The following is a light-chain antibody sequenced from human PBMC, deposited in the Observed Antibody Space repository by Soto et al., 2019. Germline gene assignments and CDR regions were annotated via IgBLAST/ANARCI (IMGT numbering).Light chain of an antibody. CDR1: SSDVVGYNY. CDR3: SSYTSSSTLNYV. V-gene: IGLV2-14*01. J-gene: IGLJ1*01. CDR2: DVS. Sequence: QSALTQPASVSGSPGQSITISCTGTSSDVVGYNYVSWYQQHPGKAPKLMIHDVSNRPSGVSNRFSGSKSGNTASLTISGLQAEDEADYYCSSYTSSSTLNYVFGTGTKVTVL.